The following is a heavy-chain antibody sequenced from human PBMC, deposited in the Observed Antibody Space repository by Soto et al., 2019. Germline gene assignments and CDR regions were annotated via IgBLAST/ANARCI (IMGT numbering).Heavy chain of an antibody. CDR2: INPTNGGT. CDR1: GYTFTSYY. D-gene: IGHD4-17*01. J-gene: IGHJ3*02. V-gene: IGHV1-46*04. Sequence: PWASVKVSCKASGYTFTSYYMHWVRQAPGQGLDWMGLINPTNGGTTYAQKLQGRVTMTRDTSTSTVYRELSSLRSEDTAVFYCAISTETSGAFDIWGQGTTVTVSS. CDR3: AISTETSGAFDI.